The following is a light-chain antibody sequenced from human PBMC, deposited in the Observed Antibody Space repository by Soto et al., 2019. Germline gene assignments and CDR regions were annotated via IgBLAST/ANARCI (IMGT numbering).Light chain of an antibody. CDR3: MQALQTPYT. J-gene: IGKJ2*01. CDR2: LGS. CDR1: QSLLHGNGYNY. Sequence: DIVMTQSPLSLPVTSGEPASISCRSSQSLLHGNGYNYLEWYLQKPGQSPQLLIYLGSNRASGVPDRFSGSGSGTDFTLNISRVEAEDVGIYYCMQALQTPYTFGQGTKVEVK. V-gene: IGKV2-28*01.